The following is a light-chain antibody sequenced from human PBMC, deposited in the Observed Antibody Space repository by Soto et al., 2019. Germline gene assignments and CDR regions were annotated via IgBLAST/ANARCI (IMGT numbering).Light chain of an antibody. Sequence: DIPLTQSPASLSASLGDSVTITCRASQTISSSLNWYQQKPGKAPKLLIYAASSLLSGVPSRFSGSGSGTDFTLTITSLQSEDFATYYCQQSYSPPRTFGQGTKVEIK. V-gene: IGKV1-39*01. CDR2: AAS. J-gene: IGKJ1*01. CDR3: QQSYSPPRT. CDR1: QTISSS.